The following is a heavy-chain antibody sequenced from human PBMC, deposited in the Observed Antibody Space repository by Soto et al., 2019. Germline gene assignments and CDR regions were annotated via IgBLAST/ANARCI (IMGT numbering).Heavy chain of an antibody. V-gene: IGHV1-2*04. CDR3: AREYCSSTSCYSGRNLFAF. CDR2: INPNSGGT. CDR1: GYTFTGYY. J-gene: IGHJ5*01. D-gene: IGHD2-2*01. Sequence: ASVKVSCKACGYTFTGYYIHWVRQAPGQGLEWMGWINPNSGGTNYAQKFQGWVTMTRDTSISTAYMELSRLRSDDTAVYYCAREYCSSTSCYSGRNLFAFWGQGTLVPVSS.